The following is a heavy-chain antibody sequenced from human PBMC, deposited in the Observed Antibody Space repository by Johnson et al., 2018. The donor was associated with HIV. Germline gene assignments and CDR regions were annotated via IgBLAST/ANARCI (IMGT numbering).Heavy chain of an antibody. CDR2: ISYDGSNT. CDR3: ARDRNYYDSSAQGAFDI. D-gene: IGHD3-22*01. V-gene: IGHV3-30*07. Sequence: QEQLVESGGGVVQPGRSLRLSCAASGFTFSMYAMHWVRQAPGKGLEWVAVISYDGSNTYYADSVRVRFTISRDNSKNTLSLQMNSLRAEDTAVYYCARDRNYYDSSAQGAFDIWGQGTMVTVSS. CDR1: GFTFSMYA. J-gene: IGHJ3*02.